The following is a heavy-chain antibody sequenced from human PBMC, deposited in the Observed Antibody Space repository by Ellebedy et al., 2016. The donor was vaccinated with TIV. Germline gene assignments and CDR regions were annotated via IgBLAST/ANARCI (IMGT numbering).Heavy chain of an antibody. CDR1: GFTFSSYA. V-gene: IGHV3-23*01. CDR2: MTGSGDNT. D-gene: IGHD6-13*01. Sequence: GESLKISCAASGFTFSSYAMSWVRQAPGMGLEWVSAMTGSGDNTYYADSVKGRFTISRDNSKNTLYLQVNSLRVEDTAVYYCARDRHLTAASGYDPWGQGTLVTVSS. CDR3: ARDRHLTAASGYDP. J-gene: IGHJ5*02.